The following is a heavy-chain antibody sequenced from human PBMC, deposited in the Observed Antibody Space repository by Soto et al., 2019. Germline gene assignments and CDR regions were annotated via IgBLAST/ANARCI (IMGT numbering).Heavy chain of an antibody. J-gene: IGHJ3*02. D-gene: IGHD3-10*01. CDR1: GGTLSDHG. CDR2: TIPVFNTA. V-gene: IGHV1-69*06. Sequence: QVQLEQSGAEVKKPGSSVKVSCKASGGTLSDHGVAWLRQAPGQGLEWMGGTIPVFNTAKYAQKIQGRVTVTADKFTNIDYMELIILRSEDTGLYFCARGVYGSGNYYTGPSAFDIWGQGTMVNVSS. CDR3: ARGVYGSGNYYTGPSAFDI.